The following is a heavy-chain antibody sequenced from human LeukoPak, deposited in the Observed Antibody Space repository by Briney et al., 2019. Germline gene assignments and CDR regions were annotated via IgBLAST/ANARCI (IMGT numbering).Heavy chain of an antibody. CDR3: ARDRKYYYDSSGYSFDY. CDR2: ISAYNGNT. CDR1: GYTFTSYG. V-gene: IGHV1-18*01. J-gene: IGHJ4*02. D-gene: IGHD3-22*01. Sequence: ASVKVSCKASGYTFTSYGISWVRQAPGQGLEWMGWISAYNGNTNYAQKLQGRVTMTTDTYTSTAYMELRSLRSDDTAVYYCARDRKYYYDSSGYSFDYWGQGTVVTVSS.